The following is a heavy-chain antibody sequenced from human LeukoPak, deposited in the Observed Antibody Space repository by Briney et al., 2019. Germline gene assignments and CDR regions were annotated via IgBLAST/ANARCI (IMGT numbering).Heavy chain of an antibody. CDR2: ISAYNGNT. J-gene: IGHJ3*02. V-gene: IGHV1-18*01. CDR3: ARDLSGLSAFEI. CDR1: GYTFTSYG. Sequence: ASVKVSCKASGYTFTSYGISWVRQAPGQGLEWMGWISAYNGNTNYAQKLQGRVTMTTGTSTSTAYMELRSLRSDDTAVYYCARDLSGLSAFEIWGQGTMVTVSS. D-gene: IGHD5-12*01.